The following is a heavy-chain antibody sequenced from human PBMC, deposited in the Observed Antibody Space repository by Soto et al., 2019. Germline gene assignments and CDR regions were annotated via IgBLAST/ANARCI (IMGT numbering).Heavy chain of an antibody. V-gene: IGHV4-30-4*01. Sequence: QVQLQESGPGLVKPSQTLSLTCTVSGGSISSGDYYWSWIRQPPGKGLEWIGYILYSGTTNYNPSLESRLTISVDTSKNQVSLKLTSVTAADTAVYYCARNGALDYWGRGTLVTVSS. CDR1: GGSISSGDYY. D-gene: IGHD2-8*01. CDR2: ILYSGTT. J-gene: IGHJ4*02. CDR3: ARNGALDY.